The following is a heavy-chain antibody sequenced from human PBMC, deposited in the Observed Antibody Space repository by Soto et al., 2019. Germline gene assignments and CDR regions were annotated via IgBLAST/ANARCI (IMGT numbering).Heavy chain of an antibody. D-gene: IGHD3-10*01. CDR3: ARDDMLMIRGVIEHYFAMDV. V-gene: IGHV3-21*02. J-gene: IGHJ6*02. CDR2: ISSDNTNI. CDR1: RFTFSSYN. Sequence: EVQLVESGGGLVKPGGSLRLSCAASRFTFSSYNMNWVRQAPGKGLEWVSCISSDNTNIHYADSVKGRFTTSRDKARNSLYLQMNSLRVEDTAVYYCARDDMLMIRGVIEHYFAMDVWGQGTTVTVSS.